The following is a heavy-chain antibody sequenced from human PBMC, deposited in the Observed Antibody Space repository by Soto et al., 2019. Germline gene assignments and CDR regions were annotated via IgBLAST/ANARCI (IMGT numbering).Heavy chain of an antibody. CDR2: VYNTGRT. CDR3: AMAASYRGSPMGALDS. CDR1: GFSFSDNY. J-gene: IGHJ3*02. D-gene: IGHD5-12*01. V-gene: IGHV3-53*01. Sequence: LRLCCAVSGFSFSDNYMAWVRQPPGKRLAGASMVYNTGRTNCADSLQGRFAISRDNSRKSVYIKKASMRVDDTATYYSAMAASYRGSPMGALDSWGIGTMVTVSS.